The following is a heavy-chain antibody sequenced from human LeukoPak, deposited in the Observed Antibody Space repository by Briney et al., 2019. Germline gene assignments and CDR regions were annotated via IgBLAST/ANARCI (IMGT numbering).Heavy chain of an antibody. CDR2: ISYDGSNK. D-gene: IGHD2-21*01. Sequence: QPGGSLRLSCAASGFTFSNAWMNWVRQAPGKGLEWVAVISYDGSNKYYADSVKGRFTISRDNSKNTLYLQMNSLRAEDTAVYYCARHIPFDCWGQGTLVTVSS. CDR1: GFTFSNAW. CDR3: ARHIPFDC. J-gene: IGHJ4*02. V-gene: IGHV3-30*03.